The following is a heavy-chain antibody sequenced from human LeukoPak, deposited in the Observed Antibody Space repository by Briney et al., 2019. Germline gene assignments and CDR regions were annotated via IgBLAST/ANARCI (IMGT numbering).Heavy chain of an antibody. CDR1: GFTFSSHW. J-gene: IGHJ5*02. CDR2: INSDGSST. V-gene: IGHV3-74*01. CDR3: ARDRSGPLLTPTNWFDP. Sequence: GGSLRLSCAVSGFTFSSHWMHWVRQAPGKGLVWVSRINSDGSSTSYAGSVKGRFTISRDNAKNTLYLQMNSLRAEDTAVYYCARDRSGPLLTPTNWFDPWGQGTLVTVSS. D-gene: IGHD2-15*01.